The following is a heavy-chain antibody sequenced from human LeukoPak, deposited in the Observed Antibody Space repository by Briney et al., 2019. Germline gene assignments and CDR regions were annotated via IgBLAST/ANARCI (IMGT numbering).Heavy chain of an antibody. CDR2: INPGGSSI. Sequence: GGSLRLSCAASGFTFSSYWMHWVRQVPGKGLVWVARINPGGSSITYADSVKGRFTISRDNAKNTLYLQMDSLRAEDTGVYYCARSNQADDYWGQGTLGTVSS. CDR3: ARSNQADDY. CDR1: GFTFSSYW. V-gene: IGHV3-74*01. J-gene: IGHJ4*02. D-gene: IGHD1-14*01.